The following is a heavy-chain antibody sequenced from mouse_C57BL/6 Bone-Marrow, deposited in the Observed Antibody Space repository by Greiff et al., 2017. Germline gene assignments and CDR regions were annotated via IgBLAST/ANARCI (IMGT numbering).Heavy chain of an antibody. V-gene: IGHV1-59*01. CDR3: ARWAY. CDR1: GYTFTSYW. J-gene: IGHJ3*01. Sequence: VQLQQPGAELVRPGTSVKLSCKASGYTFTSYWMHWVKQRPGQGLEWIGVIDPSDSYTNYNQKFKGKATLTVDTSSSTAYMQLSSLTSEDSAVYYCARWAYWGQGTLVTASA. CDR2: IDPSDSYT.